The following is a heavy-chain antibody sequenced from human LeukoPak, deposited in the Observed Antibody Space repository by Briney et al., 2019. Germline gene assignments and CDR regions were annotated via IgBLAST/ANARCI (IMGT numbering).Heavy chain of an antibody. Sequence: GASVKVSRKASGYTFTGYYMHWVRQAPGQGLEWMGWINPNSGGTNYAQKFQGRVTMTRDTSISTAYMELSRLRSDDTAVYYCARDRYDFWSGYSGYWGQGTLVTVSS. CDR3: ARDRYDFWSGYSGY. V-gene: IGHV1-2*02. CDR1: GYTFTGYY. D-gene: IGHD3-3*01. J-gene: IGHJ4*02. CDR2: INPNSGGT.